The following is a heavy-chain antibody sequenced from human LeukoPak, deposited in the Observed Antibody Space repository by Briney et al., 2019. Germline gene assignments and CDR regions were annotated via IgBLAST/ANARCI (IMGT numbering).Heavy chain of an antibody. CDR2: IYSSGAT. CDR3: ARDRDSSSHFGY. D-gene: IGHD6-13*01. J-gene: IGHJ4*02. Sequence: GGSLRLSCAASGVTVSSNYMSWARQAPGKGLAWVSVIYSSGATFYADSVKGRFTISRDNSKNTLYLQMNSLRAEDTAVYYCARDRDSSSHFGYWGQGTLVTVSS. CDR1: GVTVSSNY. V-gene: IGHV3-66*01.